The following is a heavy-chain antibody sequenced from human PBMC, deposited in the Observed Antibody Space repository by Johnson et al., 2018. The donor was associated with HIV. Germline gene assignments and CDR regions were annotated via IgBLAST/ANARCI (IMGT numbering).Heavy chain of an antibody. J-gene: IGHJ3*02. D-gene: IGHD2-2*02. CDR1: GFTLSSYW. Sequence: MQLVESGGGLVQPGGSLRLSCAASGFTLSSYWIHWVRQAPGKGLVRVSRMTSDGSSTSYADSVKGRFTISRDNAKNTLYLQMNSLRAEDTAVYYCIRGQSPLYDAFDIWGQGTMVTVSS. CDR2: MTSDGSST. CDR3: IRGQSPLYDAFDI. V-gene: IGHV3-74*02.